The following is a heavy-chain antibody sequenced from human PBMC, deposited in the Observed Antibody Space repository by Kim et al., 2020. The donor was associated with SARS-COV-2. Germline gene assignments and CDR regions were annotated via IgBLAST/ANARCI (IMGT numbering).Heavy chain of an antibody. CDR3: ARLSIMVRGVILWFDP. D-gene: IGHD3-10*01. J-gene: IGHJ5*02. V-gene: IGHV5-51*01. CDR2: IYPGDSDT. CDR1: GYSFTSYW. Sequence: GESLKISCKGSGYSFTSYWIGWVRQMPGKGLEWMGIIYPGDSDTRYSPSFQGQVTISADKSISTAYLQWSSLKASDTAMYYCARLSIMVRGVILWFDPWGQGTLVTVSS.